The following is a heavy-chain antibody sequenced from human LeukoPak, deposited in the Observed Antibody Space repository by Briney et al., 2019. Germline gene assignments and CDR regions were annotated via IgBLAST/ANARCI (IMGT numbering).Heavy chain of an antibody. V-gene: IGHV3-30*02. CDR3: AKFYSSSWSPFGY. J-gene: IGHJ4*02. CDR2: IRYDGSNK. Sequence: PGGSLRLSCAASGFTFSSYGMHWVRQAPGKGLEWVAFIRYDGSNKYYADSVKGRFTISRDNSKNTLYLQMNSLRAEDTAVYYCAKFYSSSWSPFGYWGQGTLVTVSS. D-gene: IGHD6-13*01. CDR1: GFTFSSYG.